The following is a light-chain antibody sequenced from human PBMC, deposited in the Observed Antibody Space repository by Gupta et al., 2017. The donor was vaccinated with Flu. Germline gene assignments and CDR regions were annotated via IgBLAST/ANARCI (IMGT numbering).Light chain of an antibody. V-gene: IGKV6-21*01. Sequence: EIVLTQSPDSLSASPKEKVTITCRASQSIGCYLHWYQQKPGQAPKLLIKSGVQSLPGVPSRFSGSGSGTHFTLTINSLQAEDAATYYCQQTNTIPWTFGQGTKVEIK. J-gene: IGKJ1*01. CDR1: QSIGCY. CDR3: QQTNTIPWT. CDR2: SGV.